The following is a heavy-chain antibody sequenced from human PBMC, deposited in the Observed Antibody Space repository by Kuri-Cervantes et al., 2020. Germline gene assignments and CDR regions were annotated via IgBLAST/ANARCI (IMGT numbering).Heavy chain of an antibody. CDR2: INHSGST. CDR3: ARGRYCSSTSCYAGYYYYGMDV. D-gene: IGHD2-2*01. CDR1: GGSFSGYY. V-gene: IGHV4-34*01. Sequence: SQTLSLTCAVYGGSFSGYYRSWIRQPPGKGLEWIGEINHSGSTNYNPSLKSRVTISVDTSKNQFSLKLSSVTAADTAVYYCARGRYCSSTSCYAGYYYYGMDVWGQGTTVTVSS. J-gene: IGHJ6*02.